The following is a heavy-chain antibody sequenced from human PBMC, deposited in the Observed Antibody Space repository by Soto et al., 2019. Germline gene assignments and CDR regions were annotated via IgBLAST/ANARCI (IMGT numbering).Heavy chain of an antibody. J-gene: IGHJ4*02. CDR3: ARSSLLPYFDY. D-gene: IGHD2-15*01. V-gene: IGHV1-3*01. CDR1: GYSFTTYA. CDR2: INGGNGNT. Sequence: QVQLVQSGAEVNKPGASVKVSCKASGYSFTTYAMHWVRQAPGQRLEWLGWINGGNGNTKYSQKFQGRVTITRDTSASTAHMELRSLRSEDTAVYYCARSSLLPYFDYWGQGTLVTVSS.